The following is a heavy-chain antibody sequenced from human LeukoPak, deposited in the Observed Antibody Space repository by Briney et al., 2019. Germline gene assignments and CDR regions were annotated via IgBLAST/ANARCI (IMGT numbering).Heavy chain of an antibody. D-gene: IGHD7-27*01. J-gene: IGHJ4*02. CDR3: TRGLGTSFDY. CDR2: IKQDGSEK. Sequence: GGSLRLSCAASGFTFSIYWMSWVRQAPGKGLEWVANIKQDGSEKYYVDSVGGRFNIIRDNADNSLYLQMDDMRDDDTAVYFCTRGLGTSFDYWGQGVLVTVSS. V-gene: IGHV3-7*01. CDR1: GFTFSIYW.